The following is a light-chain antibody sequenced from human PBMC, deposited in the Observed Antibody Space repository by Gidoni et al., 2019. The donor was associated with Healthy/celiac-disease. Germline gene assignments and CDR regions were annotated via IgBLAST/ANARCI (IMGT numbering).Light chain of an antibody. J-gene: IGLJ1*01. CDR3: AAGDDSLNGPS. V-gene: IGLV1-44*01. CDR2: SNN. Sequence: QSVLTQPPSASGTPGQRVTSSCSGSSSNIGSNTVNWYQQLPVTAPKLLIYSNNQRPSGVPDRFSGSKSGTSASLAISGLQSEDEADYYCAAGDDSLNGPSFGTGTKVTVL. CDR1: SSNIGSNT.